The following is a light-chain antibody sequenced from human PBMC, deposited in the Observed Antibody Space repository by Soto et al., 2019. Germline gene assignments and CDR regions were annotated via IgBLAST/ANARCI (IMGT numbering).Light chain of an antibody. CDR1: QSVSSN. Sequence: EIVMTQSPATLSVSPGERATLSCRASQSVSSNLAWYQQKPGQAPRLLIYGASTRATGIPAKFNDSGSATDYTPTISGLESEDFAVYYCQQYNNWPPLTFGQGTRLEIK. CDR3: QQYNNWPPLT. V-gene: IGKV3-15*01. J-gene: IGKJ5*01. CDR2: GAS.